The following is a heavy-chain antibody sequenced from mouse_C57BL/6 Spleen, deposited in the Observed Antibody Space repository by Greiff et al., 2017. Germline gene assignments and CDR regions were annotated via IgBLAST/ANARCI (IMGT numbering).Heavy chain of an antibody. Sequence: DVHLVESGGGLVKPGGSLKLSCAASGFTFSSYAMSWVRQTPEKRLEWVATISDGGSYTYYPDNVKGRFTISRDNAKNNLYLQMSHLKSEDTAMYYCARGGGYPYYFDYWGQGTTLTVSS. CDR1: GFTFSSYA. D-gene: IGHD2-2*01. V-gene: IGHV5-4*01. CDR2: ISDGGSYT. CDR3: ARGGGYPYYFDY. J-gene: IGHJ2*01.